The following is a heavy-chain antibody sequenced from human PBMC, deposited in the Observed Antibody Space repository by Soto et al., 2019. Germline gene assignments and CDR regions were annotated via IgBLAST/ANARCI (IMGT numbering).Heavy chain of an antibody. Sequence: QLQLQESGPGLVKPSETLSLTCTVSGGSISSSSYYWGWIRQPPGKGLEWIGSIYYSGSTYYNPSLKSRVTISVDTSKNQFSLKLSSVTAADTAVYYCARSQGDLDAVTTTLNFDYWGQGTLVTVSS. CDR2: IYYSGST. J-gene: IGHJ4*02. D-gene: IGHD4-17*01. CDR3: ARSQGDLDAVTTTLNFDY. CDR1: GGSISSSSYY. V-gene: IGHV4-39*01.